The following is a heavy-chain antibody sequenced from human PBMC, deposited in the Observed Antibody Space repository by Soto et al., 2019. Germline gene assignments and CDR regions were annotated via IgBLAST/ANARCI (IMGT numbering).Heavy chain of an antibody. CDR3: AKDPSPRGGDCYSDY. CDR1: GFTFGDYA. D-gene: IGHD2-21*02. J-gene: IGHJ4*02. V-gene: IGHV3-23*01. Sequence: GGSLRLSCTASGFTFGDYAMSWFRQAPGKGLEWVSAISGSGGSTYYADSVKGRFTISRDNSKNTLYLQMNSLRAEDTAVYYCAKDPSPRGGDCYSDYWGQGTLVTVSS. CDR2: ISGSGGST.